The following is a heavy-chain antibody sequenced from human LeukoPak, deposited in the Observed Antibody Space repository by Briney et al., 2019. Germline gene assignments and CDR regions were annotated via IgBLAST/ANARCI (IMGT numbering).Heavy chain of an antibody. D-gene: IGHD3-3*01. Sequence: GGSLRLSCAASGFTFSSYGMHWVRERPGKGLEWWAFIRHDGSNKYYAASVKGRFTISRDNSKNTLYLQMTSLRAEDTAVYYCAKDQFSTEWLRGVDYWGQGTLVTVSS. V-gene: IGHV3-30*02. CDR3: AKDQFSTEWLRGVDY. CDR1: GFTFSSYG. J-gene: IGHJ4*02. CDR2: IRHDGSNK.